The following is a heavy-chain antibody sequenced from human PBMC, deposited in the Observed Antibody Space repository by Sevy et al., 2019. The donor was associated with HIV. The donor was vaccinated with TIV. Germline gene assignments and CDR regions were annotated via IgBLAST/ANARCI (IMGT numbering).Heavy chain of an antibody. D-gene: IGHD6-13*01. CDR3: ASFYRISWSNAFDI. CDR2: IIPIFGTA. Sequence: ASVKVSCKASGGTFSSYAISWVRQAPGQGLEWMGGIIPIFGTANYAQKFQGRVTITADKSTSTAYMELSTLRSKDTAVYYCASFYRISWSNAFDIWGQGTMFTV. CDR1: GGTFSSYA. V-gene: IGHV1-69*06. J-gene: IGHJ3*02.